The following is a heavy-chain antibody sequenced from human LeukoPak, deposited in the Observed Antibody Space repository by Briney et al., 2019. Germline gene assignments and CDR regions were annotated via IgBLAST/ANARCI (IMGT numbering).Heavy chain of an antibody. CDR2: ISGDESRT. V-gene: IGHV3-74*01. D-gene: IGHD3-10*01. J-gene: IGHJ4*02. CDR1: GFTFSSHW. CDR3: VRDDGYYYGSGTYYRH. Sequence: QPGGSLRLSCAASGFTFSSHWMHWVRQAPGKGLVWVSHISGDESRTTYADSVQGRFTISRDNAKNTLYLQMNSLRVEDTAVYYCVRDDGYYYGSGTYYRHWGQGTLVTVSS.